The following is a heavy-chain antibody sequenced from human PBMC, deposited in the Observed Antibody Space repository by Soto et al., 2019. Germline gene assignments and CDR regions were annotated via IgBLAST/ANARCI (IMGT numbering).Heavy chain of an antibody. CDR3: ARTRQLVMLRLTYYYYYGMDV. Sequence: SVKVSCKASGGTFSSYAISWVRQAPGQGLEWMGGIIPIFGTANYAQKFQGRVTITADESTSTAYMELSSLRSEDTAVYYCARTRQLVMLRLTYYYYYGMDVWGQGTRVTVSS. J-gene: IGHJ6*02. V-gene: IGHV1-69*13. CDR1: GGTFSSYA. D-gene: IGHD6-13*01. CDR2: IIPIFGTA.